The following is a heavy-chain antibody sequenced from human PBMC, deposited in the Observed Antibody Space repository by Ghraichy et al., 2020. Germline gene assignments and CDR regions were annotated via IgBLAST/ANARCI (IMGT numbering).Heavy chain of an antibody. V-gene: IGHV4-34*01. Sequence: SETLSLTCAVSGGPFNNYFCGWLRQPPGGGLEWLWEINPRGTTNSNPSLASRLSMSVDTAKRQFVLQLASLTAADTAVYYCARRRQPDQTPHWFDTWGQGAQVIVSA. D-gene: IGHD2-2*01. CDR2: INPRGTT. J-gene: IGHJ5*02. CDR3: ARRRQPDQTPHWFDT. CDR1: GGPFNNYF.